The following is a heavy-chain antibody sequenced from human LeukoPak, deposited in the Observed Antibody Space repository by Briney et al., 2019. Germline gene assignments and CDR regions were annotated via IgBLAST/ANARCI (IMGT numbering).Heavy chain of an antibody. CDR2: IIPIFGTA. V-gene: IGHV1-69*13. Sequence: ASVKVSCKASGYTFTSNYIHWVRQAPGQGLEWMGGIIPIFGTANYAQKFQGRVTITADESTSTAYMELSSLRSEDTAVYYCARLYDYVWGSYRHFDYWGQGTLVTVSS. J-gene: IGHJ4*02. CDR3: ARLYDYVWGSYRHFDY. D-gene: IGHD3-16*02. CDR1: GYTFTSNY.